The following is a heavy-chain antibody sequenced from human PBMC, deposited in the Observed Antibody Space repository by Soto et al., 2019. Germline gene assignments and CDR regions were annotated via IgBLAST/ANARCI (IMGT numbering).Heavy chain of an antibody. D-gene: IGHD2-2*01. Sequence: SVQVSCKSSGGTFSSYAINWVRQAPGQGLEWMGRIFPIFGTAIYAQKFEGRVTHTADECTGTAYMEQSRLRYGGTAVCYWAREGTVNYAQPPQFDYWGQGTPVTVSS. CDR2: IFPIFGTA. J-gene: IGHJ4*02. CDR1: GGTFSSYA. V-gene: IGHV1-69*01. CDR3: AREGTVNYAQPPQFDY.